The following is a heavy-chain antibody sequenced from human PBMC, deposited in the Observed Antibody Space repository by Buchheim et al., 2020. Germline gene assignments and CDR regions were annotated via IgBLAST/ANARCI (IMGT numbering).Heavy chain of an antibody. V-gene: IGHV4-4*02. D-gene: IGHD3-22*01. Sequence: QVQLQESGPGLVKPSGTLSLTCTVSGASISSNNWWSWVRQPPGKGLEWIGEVYYSGSTNYNPSLKSRLTISVDLTNNEFSLKLNSVTAADTGVYYCARAITMSPWGQGTL. CDR2: VYYSGST. CDR3: ARAITMSP. CDR1: GASISSNNW. J-gene: IGHJ5*02.